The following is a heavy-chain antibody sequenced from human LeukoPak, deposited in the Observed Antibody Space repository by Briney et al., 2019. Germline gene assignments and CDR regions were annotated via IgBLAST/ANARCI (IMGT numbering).Heavy chain of an antibody. J-gene: IGHJ3*02. D-gene: IGHD6-6*01. V-gene: IGHV1-8*03. CDR3: ATGIAARLDAFDI. CDR1: GYTFTSYD. CDR2: MNPNSGNT. Sequence: ASVKASCKASGYTFTSYDINWVRQATGQGLEWMGWMNPNSGNTGYAQKFQGRVTITRNTSISTAYMELSSLRSEDTAVYYCATGIAARLDAFDIWGQGTMVTVSS.